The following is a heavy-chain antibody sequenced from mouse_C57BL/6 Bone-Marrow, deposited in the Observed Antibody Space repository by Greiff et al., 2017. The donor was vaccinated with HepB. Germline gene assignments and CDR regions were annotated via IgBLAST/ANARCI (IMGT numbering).Heavy chain of an antibody. CDR3: ARHRLFTTVVAFYWYFDV. CDR1: GFTFSDYY. V-gene: IGHV5-12*01. CDR2: ISNGGGST. Sequence: EVKLVESGGGLVQPGGSLKLSCAASGFTFSDYYMYWVRQTPEKRLEWVAYISNGGGSTYYPDTVKGRFTISRDNAKNTLYLQMSRLKSEDTAMYYCARHRLFTTVVAFYWYFDVWGTGTTVTVSS. J-gene: IGHJ1*03. D-gene: IGHD1-1*01.